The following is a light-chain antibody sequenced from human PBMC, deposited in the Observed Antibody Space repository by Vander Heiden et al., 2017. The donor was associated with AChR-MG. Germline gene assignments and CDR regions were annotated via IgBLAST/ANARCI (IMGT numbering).Light chain of an antibody. V-gene: IGLV2-18*02. CDR1: SSDVGSYNR. CDR3: SSYTSSSTWV. J-gene: IGLJ3*02. CDR2: EVS. Sequence: QSALTQPPSVSGSPGQSVTISCTGTSSDVGSYNRVSWYHQPPGTAPKRMIYEVSNRPSGIPARFAGSKSGNTASLTISGLQAEDEADYYCSSYTSSSTWVFGGGTKLTVL.